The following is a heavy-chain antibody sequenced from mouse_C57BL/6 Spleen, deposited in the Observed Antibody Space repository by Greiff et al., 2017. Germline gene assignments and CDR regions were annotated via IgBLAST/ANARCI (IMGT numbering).Heavy chain of an antibody. CDR2: IYPSDSET. CDR1: GYTFTSYW. V-gene: IGHV1-61*01. J-gene: IGHJ2*01. Sequence: VKLQQPGAELVRPGSSVKLSCKASGYTFTSYWMDWVKQRPGQGLEWIGNIYPSDSETHYNQKFKDKATLTVDKSSSTAYMQLSSLTSEDSAVYYCARTEGLDYWGQGTTLTVSS. CDR3: ARTEGLDY.